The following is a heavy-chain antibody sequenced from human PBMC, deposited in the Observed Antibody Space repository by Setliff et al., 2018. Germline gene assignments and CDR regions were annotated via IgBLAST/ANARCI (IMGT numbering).Heavy chain of an antibody. D-gene: IGHD6-6*01. V-gene: IGHV4-34*01. Sequence: PSETLSLTCAAYGGTFSDYHWTWIRQSPEKGLEWIGEINHRGSTNYNPPLKSRVTISIDTSRDQFSLKLISMIAADSAVYYFARGRNIAARLLDSWGQGTLVTVSS. CDR1: GGTFSDYH. J-gene: IGHJ4*02. CDR2: INHRGST. CDR3: ARGRNIAARLLDS.